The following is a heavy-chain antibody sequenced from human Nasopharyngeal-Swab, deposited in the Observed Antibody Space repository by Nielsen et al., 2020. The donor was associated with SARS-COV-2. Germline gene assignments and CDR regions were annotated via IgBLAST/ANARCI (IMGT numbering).Heavy chain of an antibody. CDR1: GIAVSSSY. CDR2: INSVGTT. J-gene: IGHJ2*01. V-gene: IGHV3-53*01. D-gene: IGHD3-22*01. Sequence: GESLKISCAPSGIAVSSSYMSWVRKAPGKGLEWVPIINSVGTTYYADSVRGRFSSSRDNSRNTVSLQMSSLRVEDTAVYYCASRGPATDPSTRDLPYSRRTFDLWGRGTLVTVSS. CDR3: ASRGPATDPSTRDLPYSRRTFDL.